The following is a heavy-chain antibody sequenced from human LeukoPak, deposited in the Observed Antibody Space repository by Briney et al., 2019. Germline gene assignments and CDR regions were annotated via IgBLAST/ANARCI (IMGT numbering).Heavy chain of an antibody. J-gene: IGHJ5*02. CDR2: IIPIFGTA. V-gene: IGHV1-69*06. Sequence: SVKVSCKASGGTFSSYAISWVRQAPGQGLEWMGGIIPIFGTANYAQKFQGRVTMTEDTSTDTAYMELSSLRSEDTAVYYCATGDRFVSRSNWFDPWGQGTLVTVSS. CDR3: ATGDRFVSRSNWFDP. D-gene: IGHD3-10*01. CDR1: GGTFSSYA.